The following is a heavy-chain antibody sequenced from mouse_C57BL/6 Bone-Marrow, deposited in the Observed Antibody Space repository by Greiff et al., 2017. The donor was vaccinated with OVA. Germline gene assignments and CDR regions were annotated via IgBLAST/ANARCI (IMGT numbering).Heavy chain of an antibody. Sequence: VQLKESGPELVKPGASVKISCKASGYSFTDYNMNWVKQSNGKSLEWIGVINPNYGTTSYNQKFKGKATLTVDQSSSTAYMQLNSLTSEDSTVYYCASGWLLRYFDVWGTGTTVTVSS. CDR2: INPNYGTT. J-gene: IGHJ1*03. V-gene: IGHV1-39*01. CDR1: GYSFTDYN. CDR3: ASGWLLRYFDV. D-gene: IGHD2-3*01.